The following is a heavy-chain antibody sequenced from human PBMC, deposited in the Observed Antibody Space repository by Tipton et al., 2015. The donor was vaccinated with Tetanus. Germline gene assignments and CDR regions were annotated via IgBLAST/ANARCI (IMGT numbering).Heavy chain of an antibody. CDR1: GGSISTTSDY. V-gene: IGHV4-39*01. D-gene: IGHD7-27*01. Sequence: TLSLTCTVSGGSISTTSDYWGWIRQPPGKGLEWIGSLYYSGTTYYTPSLKGRVTISVDTSKTPFSLRLSSVTAADTAVYYCARHSLKLGMWAFDIWGRGTLVTVSS. CDR2: LYYSGTT. J-gene: IGHJ3*02. CDR3: ARHSLKLGMWAFDI.